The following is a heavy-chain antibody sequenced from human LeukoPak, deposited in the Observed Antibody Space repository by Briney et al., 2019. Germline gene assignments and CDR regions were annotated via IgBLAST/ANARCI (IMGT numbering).Heavy chain of an antibody. V-gene: IGHV3-23*01. J-gene: IGHJ4*02. CDR3: AREREPSYYDSSGYYFDY. Sequence: GGSLRLSCAASGFTFSSYGMSWVRQAPGKGLEWVSAISGSGGSTYYADSVKGRFSISRDNAKKSLYLQKKSLRAEDTAVYYCAREREPSYYDSSGYYFDYWGQGTLVTVSS. CDR2: ISGSGGST. CDR1: GFTFSSYG. D-gene: IGHD3-22*01.